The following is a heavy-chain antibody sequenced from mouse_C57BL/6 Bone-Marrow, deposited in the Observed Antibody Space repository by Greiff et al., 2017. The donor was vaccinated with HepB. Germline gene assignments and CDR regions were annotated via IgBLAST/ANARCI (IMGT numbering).Heavy chain of an antibody. CDR2: INPGSGGT. CDR1: GFNIKDDY. V-gene: IGHV1-54*01. D-gene: IGHD1-1*01. J-gene: IGHJ3*01. Sequence: QVQLKESGAELVRPGASVKLSCTASGFNIKDDYMHWVKQRPEQGLEWIGVINPGSGGTNYNEKFKGKATLTADKSSSTAYMQLSSLTSEDSAVYFCARRHYYYGSGFAYWGQGTLVTVSA. CDR3: ARRHYYYGSGFAY.